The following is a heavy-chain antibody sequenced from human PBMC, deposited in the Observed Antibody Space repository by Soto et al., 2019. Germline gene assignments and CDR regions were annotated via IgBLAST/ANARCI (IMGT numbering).Heavy chain of an antibody. CDR2: ISGSGGST. CDR3: AKDLFGYSGYDGDPYNWFDP. CDR1: GFTFSSYA. Sequence: PGGSLRLSCAASGFTFSSYAMSWVRQAPGKGLEWVSAISGSGGSTYYADSVKGRFTISRDNSKNTLYLQMNSLRAEDTAVYYCAKDLFGYSGYDGDPYNWFDPWGQGTLVTVSS. J-gene: IGHJ5*02. D-gene: IGHD5-12*01. V-gene: IGHV3-23*01.